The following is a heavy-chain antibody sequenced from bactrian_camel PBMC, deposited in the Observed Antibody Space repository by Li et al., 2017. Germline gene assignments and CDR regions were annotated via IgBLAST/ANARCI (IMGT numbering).Heavy chain of an antibody. Sequence: HVQLVESGGGTVQAGGSLGLSCLASGFTVSAGYMAWFRQAPGKEREGVAAIDNTGAATYTYSVQDRFTISKDNGKNTLYLQMNSLKPEDTAMYYCAARGPYCYTKLSVADFTYWGQGTQVTVS. CDR2: IDNTGAA. CDR1: GFTVSAGY. CDR3: AARGPYCYTKLSVADFTY. V-gene: IGHV3S26*01. J-gene: IGHJ6*01. D-gene: IGHD2*01.